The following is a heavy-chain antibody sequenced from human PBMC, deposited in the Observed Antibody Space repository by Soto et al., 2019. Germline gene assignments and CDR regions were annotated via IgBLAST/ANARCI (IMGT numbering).Heavy chain of an antibody. CDR1: GFTLRSYA. CDR2: ISGSGGST. Sequence: EVQLLESGGGLVQPGGSLRLSCAASGFTLRSYAMSWVRQAPGKGLEWVSAISGSGGSTYYADSVKGRFTISRDNSKNTLYLQMNSLRAEDTAVYYCAKDTYSGYGSLDYWGQGTLVTVSS. CDR3: AKDTYSGYGSLDY. V-gene: IGHV3-23*01. J-gene: IGHJ4*02. D-gene: IGHD5-12*01.